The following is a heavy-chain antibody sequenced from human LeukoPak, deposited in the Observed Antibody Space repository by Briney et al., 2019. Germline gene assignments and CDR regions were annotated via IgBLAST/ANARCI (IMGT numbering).Heavy chain of an antibody. J-gene: IGHJ4*02. V-gene: IGHV3-23*01. CDR1: GITVTDSY. D-gene: IGHD3-10*01. CDR2: ISGSGGST. Sequence: GGSLRLSCAASGITVTDSYMSWVRLAPGKGLEWVSVISGSGGSTYYADSVKGRFTISRDNSKNTLYLQMNSLRAEDTAVYYCAKTVLLWFGEFDYWGQGTLVTVSS. CDR3: AKTVLLWFGEFDY.